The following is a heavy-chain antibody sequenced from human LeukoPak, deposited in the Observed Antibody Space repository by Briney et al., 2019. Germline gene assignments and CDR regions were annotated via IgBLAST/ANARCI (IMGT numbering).Heavy chain of an antibody. CDR1: GGSISSGGYS. J-gene: IGHJ4*02. CDR3: ARGPRIY. Sequence: SETLSLTCTVSGGSISSGGYSWSWIRQHPGKGLEWIGYIYYSGSPDYNPSHNSRVTISVDASKNQFSLKRSSGPAADTAVYYCARGPRIYWGGGTRVTVSS. V-gene: IGHV4-31*03. CDR2: IYYSGSP.